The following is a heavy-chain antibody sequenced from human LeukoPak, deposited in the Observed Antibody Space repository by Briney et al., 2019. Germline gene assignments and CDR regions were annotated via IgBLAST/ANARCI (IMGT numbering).Heavy chain of an antibody. CDR3: ATRGTTNDY. CDR2: ISSNGGST. CDR1: GFTFSSYA. V-gene: IGHV3-64*01. D-gene: IGHD1-14*01. Sequence: GRSLRLSCAASGFTFSSYAMHWVRQAPGKGLEYVSAISSNGGSTYYANSVKGRFTISRDNSKNTLYLQMGSLRAEDMAVYYCATRGTTNDYWGQGTLVTVSS. J-gene: IGHJ4*02.